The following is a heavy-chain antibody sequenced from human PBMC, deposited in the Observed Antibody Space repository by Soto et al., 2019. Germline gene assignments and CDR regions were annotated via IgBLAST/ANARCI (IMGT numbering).Heavy chain of an antibody. D-gene: IGHD3-22*01. V-gene: IGHV4-31*03. CDR2: IYYRGST. J-gene: IGHJ5*02. CDR3: ARTSFDTSGTAADP. CDR1: GGSISSGNYY. Sequence: QVQLQESGPGLVKPSQTLSLTCTVSGGSISSGNYYWSWIRQHPGKGLEWIGYIYYRGSTYYNPSLKGRFTISVDTSKNHFSLKLSSVTAADTAVYYCARTSFDTSGTAADPWGQGTLVTVSS.